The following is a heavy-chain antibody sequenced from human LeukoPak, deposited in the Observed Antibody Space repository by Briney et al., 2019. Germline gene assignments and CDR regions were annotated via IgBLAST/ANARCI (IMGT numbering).Heavy chain of an antibody. V-gene: IGHV3-21*01. CDR3: ARRTWLTDAFDI. J-gene: IGHJ3*02. D-gene: IGHD5-12*01. CDR1: GFTFSTYS. CDR2: VTSTSTYI. Sequence: GGSLRLSCAASGFTFSTYSMNWVRQAPGKGLEWVSSVTSTSTYIYYADSVEGRFTISRDNAKHSLYLQMNSLRAEDTAVYYCARRTWLTDAFDIWGQGTMVTVSS.